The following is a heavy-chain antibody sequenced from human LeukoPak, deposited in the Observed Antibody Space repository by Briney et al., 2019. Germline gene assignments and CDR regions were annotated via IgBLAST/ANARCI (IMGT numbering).Heavy chain of an antibody. CDR2: IYSGGST. CDR3: ARLDDSSGYYHGAFDI. Sequence: GSLRLSCAASGFTVSSNYMSWVRQAPGKGLEWVSVIYSGGSTYYADSVKGRFTISRDNSKNTLYLQMNSLRAEDTAVYYCARLDDSSGYYHGAFDIWGQGTMVTVSS. V-gene: IGHV3-53*01. CDR1: GFTVSSNY. D-gene: IGHD3-22*01. J-gene: IGHJ3*02.